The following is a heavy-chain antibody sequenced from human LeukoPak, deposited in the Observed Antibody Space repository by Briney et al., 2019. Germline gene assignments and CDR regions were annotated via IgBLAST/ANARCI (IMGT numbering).Heavy chain of an antibody. CDR2: INHSGST. CDR1: GGSISSSSYY. D-gene: IGHD2-15*01. V-gene: IGHV4-39*07. Sequence: PSETLSLTCTVSGGSISSSSYYWSWIRQPPGKGLEWIGEINHSGSTNYNPSLKSRVTISVDTSKNQFSLKLSSVTAADTAVYYCARRVSGPYFDYWGQGTLVTVSS. CDR3: ARRVSGPYFDY. J-gene: IGHJ4*02.